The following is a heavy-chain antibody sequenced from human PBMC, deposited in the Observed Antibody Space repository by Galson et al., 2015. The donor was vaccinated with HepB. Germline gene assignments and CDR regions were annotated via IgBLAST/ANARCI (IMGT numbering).Heavy chain of an antibody. CDR1: GFPFSDFT. CDR2: ISSSRSYI. CDR3: ARDSLGGFGAHDY. Sequence: SLRLSCAASGFPFSDFTMNWVRQAPGKGLEWISLISSSRSYIYYADSVRGRFTISRDNAKNSLYLLMNNLRAEDTAVYYCARDSLGGFGAHDYWGQGSLVTASS. D-gene: IGHD5-12*01. J-gene: IGHJ4*02. V-gene: IGHV3-21*01.